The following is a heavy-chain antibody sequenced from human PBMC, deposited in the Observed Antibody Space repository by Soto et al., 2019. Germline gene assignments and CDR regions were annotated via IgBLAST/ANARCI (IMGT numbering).Heavy chain of an antibody. D-gene: IGHD3-3*01. Sequence: PGGSLRLSCAASGFTFSSYWMHWVRQAPGKGLVWVSRINSDGSSTSYGDSVKGRFSISRDNAKNTLYLQMNSLRDEDTAVYYCARDSYDFWSGYYAPSSYYYYMDVWGKGTTVTVSS. CDR2: INSDGSST. V-gene: IGHV3-74*01. CDR3: ARDSYDFWSGYYAPSSYYYYMDV. CDR1: GFTFSSYW. J-gene: IGHJ6*03.